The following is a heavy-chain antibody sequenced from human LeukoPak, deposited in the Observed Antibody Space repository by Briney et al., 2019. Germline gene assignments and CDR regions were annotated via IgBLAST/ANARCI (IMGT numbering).Heavy chain of an antibody. CDR1: GGSISSSSYY. CDR2: IYYSGST. J-gene: IGHJ4*02. CDR3: ASGYYYDSSGHYDY. D-gene: IGHD3-22*01. Sequence: SETLSLTCTVSGGSISSSSYYWGWIRQPPGKGLEWIGSIYYSGSTYYNPSLKSRVTISVDTSKNQFSLKLSSMTAADTAVYYCASGYYYDSSGHYDYWGQGTLVTVSS. V-gene: IGHV4-39*01.